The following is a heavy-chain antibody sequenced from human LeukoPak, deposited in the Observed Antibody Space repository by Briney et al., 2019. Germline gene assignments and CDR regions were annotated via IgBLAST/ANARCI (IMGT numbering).Heavy chain of an antibody. V-gene: IGHV3-74*01. CDR1: GFTFSSYT. CDR2: IKSDGSST. D-gene: IGHD3-10*01. J-gene: IGHJ5*02. Sequence: GGSLRLSCAASGFTFSSYTMNWVRQGPGKGLVWVSRIKSDGSSTSYADSVKGRFTISRDNAKNTLYLQMNNLRDEDTAVYYCARESGYHGSGFDPWGQGTLVTVSS. CDR3: ARESGYHGSGFDP.